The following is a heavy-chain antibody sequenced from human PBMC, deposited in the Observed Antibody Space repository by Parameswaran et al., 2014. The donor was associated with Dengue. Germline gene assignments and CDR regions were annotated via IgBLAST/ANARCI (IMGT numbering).Heavy chain of an antibody. D-gene: IGHD3-16*01. Sequence: SWVRQAPGQGLEWMGGIIPIFGTANYAQKFQGRVTITADESTSTAYMELSSLRSEDTAVYYCARVFGEPDAFDIWGQGTMVTVSS. CDR3: ARVFGEPDAFDI. V-gene: IGHV1-69*01. J-gene: IGHJ3*02. CDR2: IIPIFGTA.